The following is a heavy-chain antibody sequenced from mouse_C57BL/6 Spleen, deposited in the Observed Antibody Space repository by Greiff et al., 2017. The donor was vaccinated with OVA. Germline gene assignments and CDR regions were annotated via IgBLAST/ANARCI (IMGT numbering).Heavy chain of an antibody. CDR2: INPYNGGT. J-gene: IGHJ2*01. CDR1: GYTFTDYY. Sequence: VQLKQSGPVLVKPGASVKMSCKASGYTFTDYYMNWVKQSHGKSLEWIGVINPYNGGTTYNQKFKGKATLTVDKSSSTAYMELNSLTSEDSAVYYCRTGTTGYWGQGTTLTVSS. CDR3: RTGTTGY. V-gene: IGHV1-19*01. D-gene: IGHD4-1*01.